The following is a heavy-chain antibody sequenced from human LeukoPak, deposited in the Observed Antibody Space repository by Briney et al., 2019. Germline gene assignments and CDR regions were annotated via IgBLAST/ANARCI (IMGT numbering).Heavy chain of an antibody. D-gene: IGHD4-23*01. V-gene: IGHV1-69*13. Sequence: GASVKGSCKASGGTFSSYAISWVRQAPGQGLEWMGGIIPIFGTANYAQKFQGRVTITADESTSTAYMELSSLRSEDTAVYYCAGVKVTPCYFDYWGQGTLVTVSS. CDR3: AGVKVTPCYFDY. CDR2: IIPIFGTA. CDR1: GGTFSSYA. J-gene: IGHJ4*02.